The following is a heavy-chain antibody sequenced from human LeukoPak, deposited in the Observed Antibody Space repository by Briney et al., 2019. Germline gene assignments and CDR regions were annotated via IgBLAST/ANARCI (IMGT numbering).Heavy chain of an antibody. CDR2: IYYSGNT. D-gene: IGHD3-22*01. CDR1: GGSISSYY. J-gene: IGHJ4*02. CDR3: ARGYGSSGYYLDY. V-gene: IGHV4-59*01. Sequence: PSETLSLTCTVSGGSISSYYWSWIRQPPGKGLEWIGYIYYSGNTNYNPSLKSRVTISVDTSKNQFSLKLSSVTAADTAVYYCARGYGSSGYYLDYWGQGTLVTVSS.